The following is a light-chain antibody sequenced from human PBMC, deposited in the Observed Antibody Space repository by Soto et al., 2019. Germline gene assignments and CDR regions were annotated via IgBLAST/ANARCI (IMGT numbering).Light chain of an antibody. CDR3: QQSYSTPRT. V-gene: IGKV1-5*03. CDR2: KAS. CDR1: QSISDW. J-gene: IGKJ1*01. Sequence: DIQMTQSPSTLSASVGDRVTITRRASQSISDWLAWYQQRPGQAPKLLIYKASTLEGGVPARFSGSGSGTDFTLTISSLQPEDFATYYCQQSYSTPRTFGQGTKVDIK.